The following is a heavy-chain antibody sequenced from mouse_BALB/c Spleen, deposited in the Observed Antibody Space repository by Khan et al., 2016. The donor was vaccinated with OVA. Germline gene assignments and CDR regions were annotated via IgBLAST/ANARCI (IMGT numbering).Heavy chain of an antibody. CDR1: GYTFTNYW. V-gene: IGHV1-63*02. J-gene: IGHJ4*01. D-gene: IGHD1-1*01. CDR2: IYPGSGNT. Sequence: QVQLQQSGAELVRPGTSVKMSCKTAGYTFTNYWIGWVKQRPGHGLEWIGDIYPGSGNTHYNEKFKGKASLTADTSSSTAYMHLSSLTSEDSAIYYFARPYDYGSSYDAMDAWGQGTSVTVSS. CDR3: ARPYDYGSSYDAMDA.